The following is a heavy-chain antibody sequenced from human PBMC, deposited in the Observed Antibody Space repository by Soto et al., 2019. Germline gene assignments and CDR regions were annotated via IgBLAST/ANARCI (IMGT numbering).Heavy chain of an antibody. J-gene: IGHJ4*02. V-gene: IGHV4-59*03. Sequence: SETLSLTCTVSGGYISDYYCSWIRQPPGKGLEWIGYFSYGGGTNNSPSLKSRATISGDTSKNQFSLNLSSVTAADTAVYYCGGDCYAPSDYWGQGTLVTVSS. D-gene: IGHD2-21*02. CDR3: GGDCYAPSDY. CDR2: FSYGGGT. CDR1: GGYISDYY.